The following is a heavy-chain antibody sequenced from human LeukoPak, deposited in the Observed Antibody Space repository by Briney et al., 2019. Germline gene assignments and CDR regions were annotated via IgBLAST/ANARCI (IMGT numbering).Heavy chain of an antibody. J-gene: IGHJ6*02. CDR2: IYYSGST. V-gene: IGHV4-31*03. Sequence: SETLSLTCTVSGGSVSSGGYYWSWIRQHPGKGLEWIGYIYYSGSTYYNPSLKSRVTISVDTSKNQFSLKLSSVTAADTAVYYCARVRFPRRPRYNGMDVWGQGTTVTVSS. CDR3: ARVRFPRRPRYNGMDV. CDR1: GGSVSSGGYY. D-gene: IGHD3-10*01.